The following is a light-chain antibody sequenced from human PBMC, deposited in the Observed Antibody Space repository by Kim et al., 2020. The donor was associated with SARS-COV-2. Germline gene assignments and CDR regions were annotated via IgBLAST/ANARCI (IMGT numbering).Light chain of an antibody. CDR2: DVR. CDR1: SSDVGGYNY. J-gene: IGLJ2*01. V-gene: IGLV2-14*03. CDR3: SSYTSSATLI. Sequence: GQSINISCTGTSSDVGGYNYVAWYQQHPGKAPKLIIYDVRKRPSGVSYRFSGSKSGNRASLTISGLQAEDDADYYCSSYTSSATLIFGGGTKVTVL.